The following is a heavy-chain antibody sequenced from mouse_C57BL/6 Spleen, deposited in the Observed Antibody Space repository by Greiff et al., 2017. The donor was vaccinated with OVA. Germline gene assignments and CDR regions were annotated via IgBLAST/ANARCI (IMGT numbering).Heavy chain of an antibody. Sequence: VKLMESGPGLVAPSQSLSITCTVSGFSLTSYGVHWVRQPPGKGLEWLVVIWSDGSTTYNSALKSRLSISKDNSKSQVFLKMNSLQTDDTAMYYCARHQPHYYAMDYWGQGTSVTVSS. D-gene: IGHD6-1*01. V-gene: IGHV2-6-1*01. CDR2: IWSDGST. J-gene: IGHJ4*01. CDR3: ARHQPHYYAMDY. CDR1: GFSLTSYG.